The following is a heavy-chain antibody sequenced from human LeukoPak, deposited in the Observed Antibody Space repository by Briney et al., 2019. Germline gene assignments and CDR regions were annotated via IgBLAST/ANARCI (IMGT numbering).Heavy chain of an antibody. CDR1: GYSISSGYY. V-gene: IGHV4-38-2*02. CDR2: IYHSGST. Sequence: PSETLSLTCTVSGYSISSGYYWGWIRQPPGKGLEWIGSIYHSGSTYYNPSLKSRVTISVDTSKNQFSLKLSSVTAADTAVYYCARAHDTIYFDHWGQGTLVTVSS. CDR3: ARAHDTIYFDH. D-gene: IGHD3-22*01. J-gene: IGHJ4*02.